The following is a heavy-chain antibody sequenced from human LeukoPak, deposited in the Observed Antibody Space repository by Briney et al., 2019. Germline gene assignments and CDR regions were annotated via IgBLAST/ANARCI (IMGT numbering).Heavy chain of an antibody. D-gene: IGHD3-9*01. CDR1: GFTFSSYA. V-gene: IGHV3-23*01. CDR3: AKDDGYFDWFHDY. CDR2: ISGSGGST. Sequence: GGSLRLSCAASGFTFSSYAMSWVRQAPGNGLEWVSAISGSGGSTYYADSVKGRFTISRDNSKNTLYLQMNSLRAEDTAVYYCAKDDGYFDWFHDYWGQGTLVTVSS. J-gene: IGHJ4*02.